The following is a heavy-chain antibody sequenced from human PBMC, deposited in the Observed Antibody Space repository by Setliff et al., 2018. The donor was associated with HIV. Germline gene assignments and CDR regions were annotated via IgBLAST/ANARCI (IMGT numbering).Heavy chain of an antibody. V-gene: IGHV3-13*01. D-gene: IGHD4-4*01. J-gene: IGHJ5*01. CDR3: ARALYPMTTVSAFDS. CDR1: GFTFSNYD. Sequence: GGSLRLSCAASGFTFSNYDMHWVRQVIGKGLEWVSAIGTAGDTHYPGSVKGRFTISRENAKNSLYLQMNSLRAGDTAVYYCARALYPMTTVSAFDSWGQGTLVTVSS. CDR2: IGTAGDT.